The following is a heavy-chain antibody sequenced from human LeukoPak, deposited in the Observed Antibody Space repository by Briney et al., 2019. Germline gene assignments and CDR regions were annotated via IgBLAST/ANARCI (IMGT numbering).Heavy chain of an antibody. Sequence: SETLSLTCAVYGGSFSGYYWSWIRQPPGKGLEWIGEINHSGSTNYNPSLKSRVTISVDTSKNQFSLKLSSVTAADTAVYYRATLSLLPRDYWGQGTLVTVSS. CDR1: GGSFSGYY. CDR2: INHSGST. D-gene: IGHD2-15*01. CDR3: ATLSLLPRDY. J-gene: IGHJ4*02. V-gene: IGHV4-34*01.